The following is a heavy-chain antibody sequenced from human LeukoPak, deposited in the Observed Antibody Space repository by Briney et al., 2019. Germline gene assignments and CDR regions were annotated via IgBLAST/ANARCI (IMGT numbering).Heavy chain of an antibody. D-gene: IGHD5-24*01. CDR1: GGSISSYY. V-gene: IGHV4-59*12. J-gene: IGHJ4*02. CDR2: IYHSGST. CDR3: ARDPAGEMATI. Sequence: PSETLSLTCTVSGGSISSYYWSWIRQPPGKGLEWIGYIYHSGSTYYNPSLKSRVTISVDRSKNQFSLKLSSVTAADTAVYYCARDPAGEMATIWGQGTLVTVSS.